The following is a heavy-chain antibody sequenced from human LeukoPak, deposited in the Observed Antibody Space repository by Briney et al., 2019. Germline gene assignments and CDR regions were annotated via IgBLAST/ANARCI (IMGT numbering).Heavy chain of an antibody. V-gene: IGHV3-20*04. CDR3: ARDGGLPYYFDY. Sequence: GGSLRLSCAASGFTFDDYGMSWVRHAPGKGLEWVSGINWNGGSTGYADSVKGRFTISRDNAKNSLYLQMNSLRVEDTALYYCARDGGLPYYFDYWGQGTLVTVSS. CDR2: INWNGGST. CDR1: GFTFDDYG. D-gene: IGHD2-15*01. J-gene: IGHJ4*02.